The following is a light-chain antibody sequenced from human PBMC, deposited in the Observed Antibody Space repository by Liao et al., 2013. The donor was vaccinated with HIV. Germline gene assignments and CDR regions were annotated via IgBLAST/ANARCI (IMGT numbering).Light chain of an antibody. CDR2: YDS. J-gene: IGLJ2*01. V-gene: IGLV3-21*01. CDR3: QAWDTTTAV. CDR1: SIGSKS. Sequence: SYELTQSPSVSVAPGKTATISCGGDSIGSKSVHWYQQRPGQAPVLVMSYDSDRPSGIPERFSGSNSGNTATLTISRVEAGDEADYYCQAWDTTTAVFGGGTKLTVL.